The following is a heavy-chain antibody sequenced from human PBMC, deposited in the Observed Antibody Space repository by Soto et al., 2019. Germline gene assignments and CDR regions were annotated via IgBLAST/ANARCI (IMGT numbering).Heavy chain of an antibody. CDR3: ARSFGVVTDFGY. Sequence: ASVKVSCKASGYSFTIYAMHWVRQAPGQRLEWMGWINAGNGNTKYSQKFQGRVTITRDTSASTAYMELSSLRSEDTAVYYCARSFGVVTDFGYWGQGTPVTVSS. CDR1: GYSFTIYA. CDR2: INAGNGNT. J-gene: IGHJ4*02. V-gene: IGHV1-3*01. D-gene: IGHD3-3*01.